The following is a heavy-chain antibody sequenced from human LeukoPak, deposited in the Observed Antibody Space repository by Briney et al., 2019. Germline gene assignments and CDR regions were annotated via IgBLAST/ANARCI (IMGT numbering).Heavy chain of an antibody. D-gene: IGHD3-16*01. J-gene: IGHJ3*02. CDR1: GITIAGYD. Sequence: ASVKVSCKGSGITIAGYDVHWVRQAPGQGLEWMGRIKPSFSGTNHGEKFQGRVTMTRDTSMTTAYMELSSLTSDDTAVYYCARQFGPTDAFDIWGQGTMVTVSS. CDR2: IKPSFSGT. V-gene: IGHV1-2*02. CDR3: ARQFGPTDAFDI.